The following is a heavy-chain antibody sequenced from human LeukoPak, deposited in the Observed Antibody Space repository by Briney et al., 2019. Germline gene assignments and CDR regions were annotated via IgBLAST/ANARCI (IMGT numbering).Heavy chain of an antibody. Sequence: ASETLSLTCTVSGGSISSYYWSWIRQPPGKGLEWIGEINHSGITNYNPSLKSRVIISVDTSKKQSSLRLTSVTAADTAVYYCARGEPGGRDYWGQGTLVTVSS. CDR1: GGSISSYY. J-gene: IGHJ4*02. CDR2: INHSGIT. CDR3: ARGEPGGRDY. V-gene: IGHV4-34*01. D-gene: IGHD3-10*01.